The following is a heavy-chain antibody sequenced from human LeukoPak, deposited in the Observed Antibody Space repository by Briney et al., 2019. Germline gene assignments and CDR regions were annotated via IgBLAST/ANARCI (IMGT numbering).Heavy chain of an antibody. D-gene: IGHD1-1*01. Sequence: GGSLRLSCAASGLTFASYSMNWVRQAPGKGLEWVSSISGDSTYIYNAGSVKGRFTISRDNAQASLYLQMNSLRADDTAVYYCARVSGRLERQSDLDYWGQGTLVIVSS. CDR1: GLTFASYS. V-gene: IGHV3-21*01. J-gene: IGHJ4*02. CDR3: ARVSGRLERQSDLDY. CDR2: ISGDSTYI.